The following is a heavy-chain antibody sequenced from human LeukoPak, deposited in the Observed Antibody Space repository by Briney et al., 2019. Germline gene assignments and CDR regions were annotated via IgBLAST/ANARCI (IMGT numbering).Heavy chain of an antibody. V-gene: IGHV4-4*09. CDR1: GASISSYY. J-gene: IGHJ6*03. D-gene: IGHD4-23*01. CDR3: AKGTSTVVTQNYYYYCSMDV. CDR2: IHVSGGT. Sequence: SETLSLSCTVSGASISSYYWNWIRQSPGKGLEWIGYIHVSGGTSYDPSLKSRVTMSIDTSKNQFSLKLTSVTAADTAVYYCAKGTSTVVTQNYYYYCSMDVWGKGTTVAVSS.